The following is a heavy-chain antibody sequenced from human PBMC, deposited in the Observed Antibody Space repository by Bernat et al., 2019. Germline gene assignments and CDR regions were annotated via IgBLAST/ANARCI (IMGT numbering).Heavy chain of an antibody. V-gene: IGHV3-48*02. D-gene: IGHD3-16*02. CDR2: ISTSSSTI. Sequence: EVQLVESGGGLVQPGGSLRLSCVGSGFIFSRYNMNWVRHAPGKGLEWISYISTSSSTIFQADSVRGRFTISRDNAKNSLYLQMNSLRDEDTAVYYCARVGRWNSGELSLDYWGQGTPVTVSS. CDR1: GFIFSRYN. J-gene: IGHJ4*02. CDR3: ARVGRWNSGELSLDY.